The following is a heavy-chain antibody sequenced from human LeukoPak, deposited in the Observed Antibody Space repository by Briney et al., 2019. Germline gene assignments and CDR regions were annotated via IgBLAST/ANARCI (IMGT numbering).Heavy chain of an antibody. J-gene: IGHJ3*02. CDR3: ARDPSRITIFGVVMGAFDI. V-gene: IGHV3-21*01. D-gene: IGHD3-3*01. Sequence: GGSLRLSCAASGFTFSNYSMNWVRQAPGKGLEWVSSISSSSSYIYYADSVKGRFTISRDNAKNSLYLQMNGLRAEDTAVYYCARDPSRITIFGVVMGAFDIWGQGTMVTVSS. CDR1: GFTFSNYS. CDR2: ISSSSSYI.